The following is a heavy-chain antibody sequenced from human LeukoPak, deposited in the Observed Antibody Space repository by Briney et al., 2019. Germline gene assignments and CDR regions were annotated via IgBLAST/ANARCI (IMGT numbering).Heavy chain of an antibody. CDR1: GYTFTSYG. V-gene: IGHV1-18*01. CDR3: ARDGDCSGGSCYYYYGMDV. D-gene: IGHD2-15*01. Sequence: KPGASVKVSCKASGYTFTSYGISWVRQAPGQGLEWVGWISAYNGNTNYAQKLQGRVTMTTDTSTSTANMELRSLRSDDTAVYYCARDGDCSGGSCYYYYGMDVWGQGTTVTVSS. J-gene: IGHJ6*02. CDR2: ISAYNGNT.